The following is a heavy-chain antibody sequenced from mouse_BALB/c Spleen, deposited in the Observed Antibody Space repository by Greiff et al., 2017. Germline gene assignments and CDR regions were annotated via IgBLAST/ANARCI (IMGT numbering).Heavy chain of an antibody. J-gene: IGHJ4*01. CDR3: ARERGYYGGTSYAMDY. Sequence: EVKVVESGGGLVQPGGSLRLSCATSGFTFTDYYMSWVRQPPGKALEWLGFIRNKANGYTTEYSASVKGRFTISRDNSQSILYLQMNTLRAEDSATYYCARERGYYGGTSYAMDYWGQGTSVTVSS. CDR1: GFTFTDYY. D-gene: IGHD1-2*01. CDR2: IRNKANGYTT. V-gene: IGHV7-3*02.